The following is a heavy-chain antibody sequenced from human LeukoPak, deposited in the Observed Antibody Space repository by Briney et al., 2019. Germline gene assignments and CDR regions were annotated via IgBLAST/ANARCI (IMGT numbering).Heavy chain of an antibody. CDR2: INHGRST. CDR1: GGSFSGYY. D-gene: IGHD6-6*01. J-gene: IGHJ4*02. Sequence: SETLSLTCAVSGGSFSGYYWSWIRQPPGKGLEWIGEINHGRSTNYNPSLKSRVTISVDTSNNQFSLRLSSVTAADTAVYYCARHPSHYYFDYWGQGTLVTVSS. V-gene: IGHV4-34*01. CDR3: ARHPSHYYFDY.